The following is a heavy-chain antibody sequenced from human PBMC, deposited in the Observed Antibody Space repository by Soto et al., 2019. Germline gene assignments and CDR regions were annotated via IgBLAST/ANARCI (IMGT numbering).Heavy chain of an antibody. CDR2: IIPIFGTA. CDR3: ARDIVVVPAATKRGYSLPGMDV. J-gene: IGHJ6*02. D-gene: IGHD2-2*01. Sequence: GASVKVSCKASGGTFSSYAISWVRQAPGQGLEWMGGIIPIFGTANYAQKFQGRVTITADKSTSTAYMELSSLRSEDTAVYYCARDIVVVPAATKRGYSLPGMDVWGQGTTVTVSS. CDR1: GGTFSSYA. V-gene: IGHV1-69*06.